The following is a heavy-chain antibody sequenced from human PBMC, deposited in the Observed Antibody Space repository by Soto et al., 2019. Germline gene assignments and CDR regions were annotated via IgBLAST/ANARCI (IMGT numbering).Heavy chain of an antibody. CDR1: GYTFTSYG. CDR3: ARDQEYSTSGLYWFDL. D-gene: IGHD6-6*01. Sequence: VSVKVSCKASGYTFTSYGITWVRQAPGQDLEWMGWISAYNGDTNYAQRLQGRVTMTTDTSTSTVYMELKSLKSDDTAVYYCARDQEYSTSGLYWFDLWGQGTLVTVSS. J-gene: IGHJ5*02. V-gene: IGHV1-18*04. CDR2: ISAYNGDT.